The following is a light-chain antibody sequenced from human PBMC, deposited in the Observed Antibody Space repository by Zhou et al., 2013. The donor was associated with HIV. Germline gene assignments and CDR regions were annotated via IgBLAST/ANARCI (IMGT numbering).Light chain of an antibody. J-gene: IGKJ4*01. CDR1: QDITHS. CDR2: AAS. V-gene: IGKV1-NL1*01. Sequence: DIQMTQSPSSLSASVGDRVTITCRASQDITHSLAWYQQRPGKAPKLLVYAASRLESGVPSRFSGSGSGTDFTLTISSLQPEDCATYYXQQFSTTPXTFGGGTKVEIK. CDR3: QQFSTTPXT.